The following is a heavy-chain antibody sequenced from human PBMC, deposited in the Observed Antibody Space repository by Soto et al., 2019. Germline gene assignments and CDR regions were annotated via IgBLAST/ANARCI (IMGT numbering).Heavy chain of an antibody. Sequence: PSETLSLTCSVSGVSTSNHYWTWIRKPPGQGPEWIGCIYYRGTTNYNASFNSRVTISVDTSKNQFSLKLTSVTTADTAVYYCAGGGGSPYHDHEFDYWGQGILVTVSS. V-gene: IGHV4-59*11. D-gene: IGHD2-2*01. J-gene: IGHJ4*02. CDR2: IYYRGTT. CDR3: AGGGGSPYHDHEFDY. CDR1: GVSTSNHY.